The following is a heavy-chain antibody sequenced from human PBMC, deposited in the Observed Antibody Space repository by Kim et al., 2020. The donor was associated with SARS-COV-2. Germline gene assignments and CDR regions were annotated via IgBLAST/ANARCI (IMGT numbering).Heavy chain of an antibody. CDR3: ARGRDYY. CDR1: GFTFSTYP. J-gene: IGHJ4*02. V-gene: IGHV3-74*01. Sequence: GGSLRLSCAASGFTFSTYPMFWVRQAPGKGLVWVSRINEDGSSTTYADSVKGRFIISRDNAKNTLYRQMNSLRDEDTAVYYCARGRDYYSGQVTQVTVSS. CDR2: INEDGSST.